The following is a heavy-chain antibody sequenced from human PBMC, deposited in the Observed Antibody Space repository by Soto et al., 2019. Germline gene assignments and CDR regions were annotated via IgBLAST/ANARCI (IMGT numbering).Heavy chain of an antibody. CDR3: ATGYSYPWVT. V-gene: IGHV3-11*01. Sequence: PGGSLRLSCAASGFTINDYYMTWIRQAPGKGLECVSHIGNLGVTIYYADSVKGRFTISRDNARSSLFLQLNSLRAEDTAVYYCATGYSYPWVTWGQGTLVTVSS. CDR2: IGNLGVTI. D-gene: IGHD5-18*01. CDR1: GFTINDYY. J-gene: IGHJ4*02.